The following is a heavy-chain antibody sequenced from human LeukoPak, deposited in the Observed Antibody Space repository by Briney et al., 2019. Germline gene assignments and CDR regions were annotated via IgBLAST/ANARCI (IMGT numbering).Heavy chain of an antibody. CDR1: GFTFSSYA. D-gene: IGHD3-10*01. J-gene: IGHJ4*02. V-gene: IGHV3-23*01. Sequence: GGSLRLSCAASGFTFSSYAMGWVRQAPGKGLEWVSHISGSGGSTKYSGSVKGRFTISRDNSKNTLYLQINSLRADDTAVYYCAKDQDPHSYGSGSYAPFDYWGQGTLVTVSS. CDR3: AKDQDPHSYGSGSYAPFDY. CDR2: ISGSGGST.